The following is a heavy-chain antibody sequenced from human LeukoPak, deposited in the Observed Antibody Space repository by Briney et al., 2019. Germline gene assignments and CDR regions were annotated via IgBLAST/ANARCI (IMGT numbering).Heavy chain of an antibody. Sequence: GASVTVSCQASGYILSNYYMHWLHQAPAQGLAGMGIINPSDGSTDYAHNFQGSGTMTRDKSTSTVYMELNSLRSEDTALYYCPRTYCGGDCNNRYFEYWGQGTLVTVSS. V-gene: IGHV1-46*01. CDR1: GYILSNYY. J-gene: IGHJ4*02. D-gene: IGHD2-21*02. CDR3: PRTYCGGDCNNRYFEY. CDR2: INPSDGST.